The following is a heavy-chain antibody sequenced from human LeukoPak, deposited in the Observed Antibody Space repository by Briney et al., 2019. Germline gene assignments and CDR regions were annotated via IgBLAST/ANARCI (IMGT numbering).Heavy chain of an antibody. Sequence: GGSLRLSCAASGFAFSSFGMNWVRQAPGKGLEWVSSIGSTTSYIYYADSVRGRFTISRDNAKNSLYLQMNSLRVEDTAVYYCARDYKYAFDNWGQGTLVTVSS. CDR3: ARDYKYAFDN. D-gene: IGHD5-24*01. J-gene: IGHJ4*02. V-gene: IGHV3-21*01. CDR2: IGSTTSYI. CDR1: GFAFSSFG.